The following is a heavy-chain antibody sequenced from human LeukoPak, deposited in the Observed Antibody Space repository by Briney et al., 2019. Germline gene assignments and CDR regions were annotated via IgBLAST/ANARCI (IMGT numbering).Heavy chain of an antibody. CDR3: ARGQVAYDY. D-gene: IGHD2-21*01. CDR2: IYYSGST. CDR1: GGSISNYY. J-gene: IGHJ4*02. Sequence: SEALSLTCTVSGGSISNYYWSWIRQPPGQGLEWIGYIYYSGSTNYNPSLKSRVTISVDTSKNQFSLKLSSVTAADTAVYYCARGQVAYDYWGQGTLVTVSS. V-gene: IGHV4-59*01.